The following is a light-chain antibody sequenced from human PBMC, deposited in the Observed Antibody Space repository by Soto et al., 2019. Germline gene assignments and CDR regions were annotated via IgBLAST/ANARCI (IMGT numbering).Light chain of an antibody. CDR2: KAS. CDR3: QQYNSFPWT. V-gene: IGKV1-5*03. J-gene: IGKJ1*01. Sequence: DIQMTQSPSTLSASVGYRFTITCRASQSFNTWLAWYQQKPGKAPNLLIYKASSLASGVPSRFSGSGSGTEFTLTISSLQPDDLATYYCQQYNSFPWTFGQGTKGDIK. CDR1: QSFNTW.